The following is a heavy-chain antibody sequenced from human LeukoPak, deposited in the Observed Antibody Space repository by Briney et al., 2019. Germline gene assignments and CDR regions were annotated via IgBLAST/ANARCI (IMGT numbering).Heavy chain of an antibody. CDR2: INHSGST. D-gene: IGHD3-22*01. CDR3: ARANITMIVVARGGFFDY. V-gene: IGHV4-34*01. CDR1: GGSVSSGSYY. Sequence: PSEALSLTCSVFGGSVSSGSYYWSWIRQPPGKGLEWIGEINHSGSTNYKPSLKSRVTISVDTSKNQFSLKLSSVTAADTAVYYCARANITMIVVARGGFFDYWGQGTLVTVSS. J-gene: IGHJ4*02.